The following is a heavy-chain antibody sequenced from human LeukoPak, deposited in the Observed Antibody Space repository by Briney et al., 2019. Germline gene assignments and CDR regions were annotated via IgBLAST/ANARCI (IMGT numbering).Heavy chain of an antibody. CDR3: ARGHSFSSSWSRSALAI. J-gene: IGHJ3*02. V-gene: IGHV4-59*10. D-gene: IGHD6-13*01. Sequence: KPSETLSLTCAVYGGSFSGYYWNWIRQPAGKGLEWLGRIDTSGSTHYNPSLTSRVTISLDTTNNQFSLNLISVTAADTAVYYCARGHSFSSSWSRSALAIWGQGTMVTVSS. CDR2: IDTSGST. CDR1: GGSFSGYY.